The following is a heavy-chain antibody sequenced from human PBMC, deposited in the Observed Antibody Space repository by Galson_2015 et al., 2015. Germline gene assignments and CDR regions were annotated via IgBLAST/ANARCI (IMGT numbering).Heavy chain of an antibody. D-gene: IGHD3-10*01. Sequence: SLRLSCAASGFTFNSYAMSWVRQAPGKGLEWVSGISGTGGSRWYADSVKGRFTISRDTSKNTLYLQMSSLRAEDTAVYFCAKEAYFYGSGSYFLDYYYYYYIDVWGTGTMVTVSS. J-gene: IGHJ6*03. CDR2: ISGTGGSR. CDR3: AKEAYFYGSGSYFLDYYYYYYIDV. V-gene: IGHV3-23*01. CDR1: GFTFNSYA.